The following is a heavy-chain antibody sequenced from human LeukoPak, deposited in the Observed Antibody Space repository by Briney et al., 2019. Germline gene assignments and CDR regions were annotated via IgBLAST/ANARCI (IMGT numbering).Heavy chain of an antibody. D-gene: IGHD6-13*01. CDR3: ARLEASRYLYFDL. Sequence: SETLSLTCTVSGGSISSYYWSWIRQPPGKGLEWIGYIYYSGSTNYNPSLKSRVTISVDTSKNHFFLKLTSVTAADTAVYYCARLEASRYLYFDLWGRGTLVTVSS. CDR1: GGSISSYY. CDR2: IYYSGST. J-gene: IGHJ2*01. V-gene: IGHV4-59*08.